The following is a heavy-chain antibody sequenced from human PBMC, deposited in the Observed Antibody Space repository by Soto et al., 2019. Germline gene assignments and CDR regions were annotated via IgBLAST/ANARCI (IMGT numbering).Heavy chain of an antibody. Sequence: SETLSLTCTVSGGSISSYYWSWIRQPPGKGLEWIGYIYYSGSTNYNPSLKSRVTISVDTSKNQFSLKLSSVTAADTAVYYCARDKFGTGTSDYWGQGTLVTVSS. CDR1: GGSISSYY. V-gene: IGHV4-59*01. CDR3: ARDKFGTGTSDY. J-gene: IGHJ4*02. CDR2: IYYSGST. D-gene: IGHD1-7*01.